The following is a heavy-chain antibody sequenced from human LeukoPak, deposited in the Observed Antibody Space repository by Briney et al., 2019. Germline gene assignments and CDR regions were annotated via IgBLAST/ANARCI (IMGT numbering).Heavy chain of an antibody. D-gene: IGHD6-19*01. J-gene: IGHJ4*02. CDR2: ISTYNGNT. CDR3: ARDYSSGWPNFDY. CDR1: GYTFTSYG. Sequence: GAPVKVSCKASGYTFTSYGISWVRRAPGQGLEWMGWISTYNGNTNYAQKLQGRVTMTTDTSTSTAYMELRSLRSDDTAAYYCARDYSSGWPNFDYWGQGTLVTVFS. V-gene: IGHV1-18*01.